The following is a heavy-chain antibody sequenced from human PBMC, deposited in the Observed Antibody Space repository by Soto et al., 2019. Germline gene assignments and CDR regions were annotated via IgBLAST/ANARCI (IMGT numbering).Heavy chain of an antibody. Sequence: SETLSLTCAVSGYSINSDYYWGRIRQPPGKGLEWIGGVDHSGRTYYSPSLRSRLTIFIDTSKNQFSLRLTSVTAADTAMYFCAKKGYYPSGKINLFDSWGPGTLVTVSS. CDR2: VDHSGRT. J-gene: IGHJ4*02. CDR1: GYSINSDYY. V-gene: IGHV4-38-2*01. D-gene: IGHD3-10*01. CDR3: AKKGYYPSGKINLFDS.